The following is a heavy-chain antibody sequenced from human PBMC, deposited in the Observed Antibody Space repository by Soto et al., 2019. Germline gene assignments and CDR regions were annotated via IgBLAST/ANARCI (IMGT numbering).Heavy chain of an antibody. CDR2: ISYSGSDT. J-gene: IGHJ4*02. CDR3: VRGVPPSLHRYDY. D-gene: IGHD3-16*02. CDR1: GFTFGKNA. Sequence: GGSLRLSCVGSGFTFGKNAMSWVRQAAGKGLQWVSAISYSGSDTFYADSVKGRFTISRDNSRNTLFLDMSGLRADDTAVYFCVRGVPPSLHRYDYWGQGLLVTVS. V-gene: IGHV3-23*01.